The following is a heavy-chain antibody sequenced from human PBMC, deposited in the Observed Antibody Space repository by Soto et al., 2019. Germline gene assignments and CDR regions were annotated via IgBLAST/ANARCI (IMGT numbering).Heavy chain of an antibody. V-gene: IGHV3-21*06. Sequence: GGSLRLSCAASGFTFTRYSMNWVRQAPGKGLEWVSSISSTTNYIYYGDSMKGRFTISRDNAKNSLYLEMNSLRAEDTAVYFCAKDFKVSGSHYGTLNYYYGMDVWGQGTTVTVSS. D-gene: IGHD3-10*01. CDR1: GFTFTRYS. CDR2: ISSTTNYI. J-gene: IGHJ6*02. CDR3: AKDFKVSGSHYGTLNYYYGMDV.